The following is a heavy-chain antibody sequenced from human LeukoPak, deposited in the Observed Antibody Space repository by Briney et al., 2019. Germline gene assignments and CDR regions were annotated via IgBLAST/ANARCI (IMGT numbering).Heavy chain of an antibody. CDR2: ISGSGGFT. CDR3: ARGIGLSVSGDY. Sequence: GGSLRLSCAASGFTFSSYAMSWVRQAPGKGLEWVSSISGSGGFTYYADSVKGRFTISRDNSKNTLYLQMNSLRAEDTAVYYCARGIGLSVSGDYWGQGTLVTVSS. V-gene: IGHV3-23*01. CDR1: GFTFSSYA. J-gene: IGHJ4*02. D-gene: IGHD1-26*01.